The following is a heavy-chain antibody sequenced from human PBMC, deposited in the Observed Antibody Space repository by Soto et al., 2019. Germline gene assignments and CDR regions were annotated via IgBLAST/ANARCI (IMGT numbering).Heavy chain of an antibody. Sequence: QVQLQESGPGLVKPSETLSLTCTVSGGSISSYYWSWIRQPPGKGLEWIGYIYYSGSTNYNPSLKSRVTISGDTSKNQFSLKLSSVTAADTAVYYCARRVYDYIWGSYRNDAFDIWGQGTMVTVSS. J-gene: IGHJ3*02. CDR3: ARRVYDYIWGSYRNDAFDI. D-gene: IGHD3-16*02. CDR2: IYYSGST. V-gene: IGHV4-59*08. CDR1: GGSISSYY.